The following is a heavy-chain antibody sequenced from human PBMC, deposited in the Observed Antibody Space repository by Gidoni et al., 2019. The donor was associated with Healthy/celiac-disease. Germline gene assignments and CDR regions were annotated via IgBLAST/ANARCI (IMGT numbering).Heavy chain of an antibody. CDR1: GFTFSSYE. CDR3: ARGPPKWELRGGKNFDY. J-gene: IGHJ4*02. CDR2: ISSSCSTI. Sequence: EVQLVESGGGLVQPGGSLRLSCAASGFTFSSYEMNWVRHAPGKVLEWVSYISSSCSTIYYADSVKGRFTISRDNAKNSLYLQMNSLRAEDTAVYYCARGPPKWELRGGKNFDYWGQGTLVTVSS. V-gene: IGHV3-48*03. D-gene: IGHD1-26*01.